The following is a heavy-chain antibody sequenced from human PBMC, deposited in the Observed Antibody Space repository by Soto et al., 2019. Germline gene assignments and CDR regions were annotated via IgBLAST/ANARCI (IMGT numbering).Heavy chain of an antibody. D-gene: IGHD2-15*01. CDR2: TYYRSRWYS. CDR3: ARSEEDSEYYDYGMDV. J-gene: IGHJ6*02. Sequence: SQTLSLTCVGSGDTVSSNSVAWNWVRQSPSRGLEWLGRTYYRSRWYSDYAVSVRSRRDINAYTSKNQVSLQLNSLTSEDTAVYYCARSEEDSEYYDYGMDVWGRGTTVTVSS. CDR1: GDTVSSNSVA. V-gene: IGHV6-1*01.